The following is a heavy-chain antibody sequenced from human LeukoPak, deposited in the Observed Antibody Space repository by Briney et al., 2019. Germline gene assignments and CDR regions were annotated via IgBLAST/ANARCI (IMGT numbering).Heavy chain of an antibody. D-gene: IGHD3-10*01. V-gene: IGHV3-23*01. Sequence: GGSLRLSCAASGFTFSSYAMTWVRQAPGKGLEWVSGIVGSGGTTYYADSVKGRFTISRDNSKNALYLQMNGLRAEDTAVYYCAKDSSGSGNYYNPFAYWGQGTLVTVSS. J-gene: IGHJ4*02. CDR2: IVGSGGTT. CDR3: AKDSSGSGNYYNPFAY. CDR1: GFTFSSYA.